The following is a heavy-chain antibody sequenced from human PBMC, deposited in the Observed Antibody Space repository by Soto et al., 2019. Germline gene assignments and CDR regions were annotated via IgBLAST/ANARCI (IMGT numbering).Heavy chain of an antibody. CDR1: GFTFSSYW. Sequence: ESGGGLVQPGGSLRLSCAASGFTFSSYWMSWVRQAPGKGLEWVANIKQDGSEKYYVDSVKGRFTISRDNAKNSLYLQMNSLRAEDTAVYYCAREGRPYYDFWSGYSTTPPYYFDYWGQGTLVTVSS. CDR3: AREGRPYYDFWSGYSTTPPYYFDY. J-gene: IGHJ4*02. V-gene: IGHV3-7*01. D-gene: IGHD3-3*01. CDR2: IKQDGSEK.